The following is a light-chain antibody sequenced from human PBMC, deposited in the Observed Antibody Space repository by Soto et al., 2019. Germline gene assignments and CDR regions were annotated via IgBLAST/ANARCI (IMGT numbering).Light chain of an antibody. CDR1: QSLVYSDGNTY. J-gene: IGKJ1*01. V-gene: IGKV2-24*01. Sequence: VLTQTPLSSPVTLGQPASISCRSSQSLVYSDGNTYLSWLQQRPGQPPRLLIYQVSNRFSGVPDRFSGSGTGTDFTQKISRVEAEDVGVCSCIQFSHFPRTFGQGTKVDIK. CDR2: QVS. CDR3: IQFSHFPRT.